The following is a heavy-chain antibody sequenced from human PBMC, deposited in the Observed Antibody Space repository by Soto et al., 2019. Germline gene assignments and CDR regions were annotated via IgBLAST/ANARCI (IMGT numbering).Heavy chain of an antibody. CDR1: GVTVSSGAYY. Sequence: PSETLSLTCTVSGVTVSSGAYYWSWIRQPPGKGLEWIAYIYSTVSTNYNPSLKSRVTISVDTSKNQFSLKLSSVTAADTAVYFCARARITFDYWGQGTLVTVSS. D-gene: IGHD1-20*01. CDR3: ARARITFDY. CDR2: IYSTVST. V-gene: IGHV4-61*08. J-gene: IGHJ4*02.